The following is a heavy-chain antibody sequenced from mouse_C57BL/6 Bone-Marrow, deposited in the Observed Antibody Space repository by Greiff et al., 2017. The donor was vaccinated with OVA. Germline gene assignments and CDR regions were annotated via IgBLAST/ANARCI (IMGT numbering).Heavy chain of an antibody. J-gene: IGHJ2*01. Sequence: QVQLQQPGAELVKPGASVKLSCKASGYTFTSYWMQWVKQRPGQGLEWIGEIDPSDSYTNYNQKFKGKATLTVDTSSSTAYMQLSSLTSEDSAVYYCARDFTTVVAPTWGQGTTLTVSS. CDR2: IDPSDSYT. CDR3: ARDFTTVVAPT. D-gene: IGHD1-1*01. CDR1: GYTFTSYW. V-gene: IGHV1-50*01.